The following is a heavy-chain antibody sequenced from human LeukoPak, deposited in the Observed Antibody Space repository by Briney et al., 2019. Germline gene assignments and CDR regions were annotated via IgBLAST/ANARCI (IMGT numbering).Heavy chain of an antibody. CDR2: IHPNSGDT. Sequence: ASVKVSCKASGYTFTDYYLFWVRQAPGQGLEWMGWIHPNSGDTTYAQKFQGRVTMTRDTSISTAYMELSSLRSDDTAVYYCTREDFWGQGTLVTVSS. J-gene: IGHJ4*02. V-gene: IGHV1-2*02. CDR3: TREDF. CDR1: GYTFTDYY.